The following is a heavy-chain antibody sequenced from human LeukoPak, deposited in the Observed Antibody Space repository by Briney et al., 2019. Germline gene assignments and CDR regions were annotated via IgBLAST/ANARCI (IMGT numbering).Heavy chain of an antibody. CDR3: ATSMAQDVDAFHI. J-gene: IGHJ3*02. V-gene: IGHV3-21*01. D-gene: IGHD2-21*01. Sequence: GGSLRLSCAASRFTFSTYSMNWVRQAPGEGLEWVSSISSRRTYIYYADSVKGLFTISRDNAKNSLYLQMNNLRAEDTAMFYCATSMAQDVDAFHIWGQGTMVTVSS. CDR1: RFTFSTYS. CDR2: ISSRRTYI.